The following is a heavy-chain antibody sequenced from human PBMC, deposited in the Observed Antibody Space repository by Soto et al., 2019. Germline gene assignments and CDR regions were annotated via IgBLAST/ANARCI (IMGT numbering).Heavy chain of an antibody. V-gene: IGHV6-1*01. CDR1: GDSVSSNSAA. CDR2: TYYRSKWYN. Sequence: SQTLSLTCAISGDSVSSNSAAWNWIRQSPSRGLEWLGRTYYRSKWYNDYAVSVKSRITINPDTSKNQFSLQLNSVTPEDTAVYYCARMSAEAPPYSYYGMDVWGQGTTVSVSS. J-gene: IGHJ6*02. CDR3: ARMSAEAPPYSYYGMDV.